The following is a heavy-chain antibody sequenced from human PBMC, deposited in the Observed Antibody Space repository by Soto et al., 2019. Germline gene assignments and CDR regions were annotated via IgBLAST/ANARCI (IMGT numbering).Heavy chain of an antibody. CDR2: ISHDGRNT. CDR3: AVDGVPTSSFRYDYFRF. J-gene: IGHJ4*02. V-gene: IGHV3-30*04. Sequence: QAQLVESGGGVVQPGRSLRLSCAASELPFTDYSMHWVRQTADKGLEWVAFISHDGRNTFYSDSVKGRFTISRDDSRSMLFLKMSGVTVEDTDIYYCAVDGVPTSSFRYDYFRFLGRGTLVTVSS. D-gene: IGHD3-9*01. CDR1: ELPFTDYS.